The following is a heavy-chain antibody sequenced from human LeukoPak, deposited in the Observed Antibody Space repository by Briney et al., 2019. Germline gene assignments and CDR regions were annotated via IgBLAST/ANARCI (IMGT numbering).Heavy chain of an antibody. CDR2: MYYSGST. J-gene: IGHJ2*01. V-gene: IGHV4-59*03. CDR3: ATIRDTVHRYWYFDL. Sequence: SETLSLTCTVSGDSISSYYWSWIRQPPGKGLEWIGYMYYSGSTSYNPSLKSRVTMSVDTSKNQFSLKLSSVTAADTAVYYCATIRDTVHRYWYFDLWGRGTLVIVSS. D-gene: IGHD4-11*01. CDR1: GDSISSYY.